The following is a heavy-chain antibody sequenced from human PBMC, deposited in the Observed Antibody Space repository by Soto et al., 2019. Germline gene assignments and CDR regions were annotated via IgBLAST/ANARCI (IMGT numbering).Heavy chain of an antibody. J-gene: IGHJ4*02. CDR2: IYYSGST. CDR1: GGSISSSSYY. Sequence: SETLSLTCTVSGGSISSSSYYWGWIRQPPGKGLEWIGSIYYSGSTYYNPSLKSRVTISVDTSKNQFSLKLSSVTAADTAVYYCARPLRFRGLHLGEPFDYWGQGTLVTVSS. V-gene: IGHV4-39*01. D-gene: IGHD3-16*01. CDR3: ARPLRFRGLHLGEPFDY.